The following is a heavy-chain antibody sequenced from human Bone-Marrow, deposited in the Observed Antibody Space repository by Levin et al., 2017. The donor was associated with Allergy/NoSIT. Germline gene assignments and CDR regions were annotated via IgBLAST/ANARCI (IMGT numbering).Heavy chain of an antibody. CDR2: IKQDGSEK. Sequence: PGGSLRLSCAASGFTFSSYWMSWVRQAPGKGLEWVANIKQDGSEKYYVDSVKGRFTISRDNAKNSLYLQMNSLRAEDTAVYYCARSGPVAATTGFHHNWFDPWGQGTLVTVSS. CDR1: GFTFSSYW. D-gene: IGHD2-15*01. J-gene: IGHJ5*02. CDR3: ARSGPVAATTGFHHNWFDP. V-gene: IGHV3-7*01.